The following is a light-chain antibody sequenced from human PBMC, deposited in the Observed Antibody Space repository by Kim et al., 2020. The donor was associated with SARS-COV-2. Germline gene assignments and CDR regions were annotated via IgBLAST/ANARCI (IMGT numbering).Light chain of an antibody. Sequence: SPSPGDKVTISCRLPHYLARYLSWFQHRPGTAPQLLISPASTLHTGPPSRFSRSVSGPDFPLTLHPLQSEDSATYFCQQYFAFPYTFGQGPTLQI. J-gene: IGKJ2*01. V-gene: IGKV1D-8*02. CDR3: QQYFAFPYT. CDR1: HYLARY. CDR2: PAS.